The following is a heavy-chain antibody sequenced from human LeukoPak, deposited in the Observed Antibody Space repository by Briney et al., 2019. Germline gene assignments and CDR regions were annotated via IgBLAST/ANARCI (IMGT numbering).Heavy chain of an antibody. Sequence: SETLSLTCAVYGGSFSGYYWSWSRQPAGKGLEWIGEINPSGSTNYNPSLKSRVTISVDTSKNQFSLKLSSVTAADTAVYYCARGGWFGELFGYYYYYYMDVWGKGTTVTVSS. J-gene: IGHJ6*03. CDR2: INPSGST. CDR1: GGSFSGYY. V-gene: IGHV4-34*01. D-gene: IGHD3-10*01. CDR3: ARGGWFGELFGYYYYYYMDV.